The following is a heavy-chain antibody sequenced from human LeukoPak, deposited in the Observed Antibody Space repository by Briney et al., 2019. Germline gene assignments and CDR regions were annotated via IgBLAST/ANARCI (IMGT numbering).Heavy chain of an antibody. CDR3: ARDGGETAYDY. CDR2: INPSSGGT. Sequence: ASVKVSCKASGYTFTGYYMHWVRQAPGQGLEWMGWINPSSGGTNYAQKFQGRVTMTRDTSISTAYMELSRLRSDDTAVYYCARDGGETAYDYWGQGTLVTVSS. D-gene: IGHD5-18*01. CDR1: GYTFTGYY. J-gene: IGHJ4*02. V-gene: IGHV1-2*02.